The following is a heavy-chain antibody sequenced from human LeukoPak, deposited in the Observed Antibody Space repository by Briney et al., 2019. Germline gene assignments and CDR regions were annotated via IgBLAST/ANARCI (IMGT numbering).Heavy chain of an antibody. CDR1: VYTFTGYY. V-gene: IGHV1-2*02. Sequence: ASVKVSCKASVYTFTGYYMHWVRQAPGQGLEWMGWINPNSGGTNYAQKFQGRVTMTRDTSISTAYMELSRLRSDDTAVYYCARGVVGSLRVVPAAILSIFDYWGQGTLVTVSS. CDR2: INPNSGGT. D-gene: IGHD2-2*02. J-gene: IGHJ4*02. CDR3: ARGVVGSLRVVPAAILSIFDY.